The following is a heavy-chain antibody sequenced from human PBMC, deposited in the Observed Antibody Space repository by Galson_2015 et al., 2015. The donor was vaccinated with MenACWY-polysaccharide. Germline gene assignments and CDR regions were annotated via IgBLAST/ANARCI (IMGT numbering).Heavy chain of an antibody. Sequence: SLRLSCAASGFTLSSYAMTWVRQAPGKGLEWVSTISASGRSTFYADSVKGRFTISRDNSKNTLYLQLNSLRAEDTSVYYCAKVHSYAYVNFHYGLDVWGQGTTVTVSS. D-gene: IGHD5-18*01. J-gene: IGHJ6*02. CDR1: GFTLSSYA. CDR3: AKVHSYAYVNFHYGLDV. CDR2: ISASGRST. V-gene: IGHV3-23*01.